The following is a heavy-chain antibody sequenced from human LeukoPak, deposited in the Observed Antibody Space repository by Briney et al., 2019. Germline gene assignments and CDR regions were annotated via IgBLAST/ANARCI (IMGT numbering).Heavy chain of an antibody. D-gene: IGHD5-18*01. CDR1: GFTFSSYG. Sequence: QSGGSLRLSCAASGFTFSSYGMHWVRQAPGKGLEWVAVIWYDGSNKYYADSVRGRFTISRDNSKNTLYLQMNSPRAEDTAVYYCARAEGDSYGPFDYWGQGTLVTVSS. V-gene: IGHV3-33*01. CDR3: ARAEGDSYGPFDY. J-gene: IGHJ4*02. CDR2: IWYDGSNK.